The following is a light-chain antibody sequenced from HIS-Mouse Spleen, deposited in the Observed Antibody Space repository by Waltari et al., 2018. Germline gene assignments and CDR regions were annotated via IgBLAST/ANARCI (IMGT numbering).Light chain of an antibody. V-gene: IGLV3-10*01. CDR1: ASPKTY. J-gene: IGLJ2*01. CDR3: YSTDSSGNHRV. Sequence: SYELTQPPSVSVSPGQTARITCSGDASPKTYAYWYQQKSGQAPVLVIYEDSKRPSGIPERFSGSSSGTMATLTISGAQVEDEADYYCYSTDSSGNHRVFGGGTKLTVL. CDR2: EDS.